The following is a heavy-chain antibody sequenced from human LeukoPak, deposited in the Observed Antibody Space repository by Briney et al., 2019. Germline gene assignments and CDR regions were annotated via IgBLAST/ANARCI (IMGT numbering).Heavy chain of an antibody. CDR3: ARSCSGASCYGGIGY. Sequence: GESLKISCKGSGYRITSYWIGWVRQMPGKGLEWMGIIYPGDSDTRYSPSFQGQVTISVDKSISTAYLQWSSLKASDTAMYYCARSCSGASCYGGIGYWGQGTLVTVSS. V-gene: IGHV5-51*01. CDR2: IYPGDSDT. CDR1: GYRITSYW. D-gene: IGHD2-15*01. J-gene: IGHJ4*02.